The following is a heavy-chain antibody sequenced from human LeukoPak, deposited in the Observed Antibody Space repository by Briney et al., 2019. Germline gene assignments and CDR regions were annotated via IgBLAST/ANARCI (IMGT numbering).Heavy chain of an antibody. CDR3: ARVRDYDFWSGYYPHAFDI. J-gene: IGHJ3*02. CDR1: GGSFSGYY. CDR2: INHSGST. V-gene: IGHV4-34*01. D-gene: IGHD3-3*01. Sequence: PSETLSLTCAVYGGSFSGYYWSWIRQPPGKGLEWIGEINHSGSTNYNPSLKSRVTISVDTSKNQFSLKLSSVAAADTAVYYCARVRDYDFWSGYYPHAFDIWGQGTMVTVSS.